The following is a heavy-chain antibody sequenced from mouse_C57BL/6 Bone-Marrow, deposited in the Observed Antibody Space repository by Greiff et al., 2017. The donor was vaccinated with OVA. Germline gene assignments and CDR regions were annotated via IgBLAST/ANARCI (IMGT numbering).Heavy chain of an antibody. Sequence: EVQVVESGPELVKPGASVKIPCKASGYTFTDYNMDWVKQSHGKSLEWIGDINPNNGGTIYNQKFKGKATLTVDKSSSTAYMELRSLTSEDTAVYYCARRKAIYYYGSAMDYWGQGTSVTVSS. D-gene: IGHD1-1*01. J-gene: IGHJ4*01. CDR1: GYTFTDYN. CDR3: ARRKAIYYYGSAMDY. CDR2: INPNNGGT. V-gene: IGHV1-18*01.